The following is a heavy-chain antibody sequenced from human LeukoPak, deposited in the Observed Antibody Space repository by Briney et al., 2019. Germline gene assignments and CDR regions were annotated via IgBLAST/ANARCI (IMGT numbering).Heavy chain of an antibody. D-gene: IGHD2-2*01. CDR2: IYTSGST. J-gene: IGHJ3*02. Sequence: SETLSLTCTVSGGSISSGSYYWSWIRQPAVKGLEWIGRIYTSGSTNYNPSLKSRVTISVDTSKNQFSLKLSSVTAADTAVYYCARGFRYCSSTSCYPDAFDIWGQGTMVTVSS. CDR1: GGSISSGSYY. V-gene: IGHV4-61*02. CDR3: ARGFRYCSSTSCYPDAFDI.